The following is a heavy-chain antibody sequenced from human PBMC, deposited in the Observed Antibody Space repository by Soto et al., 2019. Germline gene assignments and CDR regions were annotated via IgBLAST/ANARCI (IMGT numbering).Heavy chain of an antibody. CDR2: ISYDGSNK. D-gene: IGHD2-2*01. V-gene: IGHV3-30-3*01. Sequence: QVQLVESGGGVVQPGRSLRLSCAASGFTFSSYAMHWVRQAPGKGLEWVAVISYDGSNKYYADSVKGRFTISRDNSKNTLYLQMNSLRAEDTAVYYCARSVVPAAIYYYYGMDVW. CDR3: ARSVVPAAIYYYYGMDV. CDR1: GFTFSSYA. J-gene: IGHJ6*01.